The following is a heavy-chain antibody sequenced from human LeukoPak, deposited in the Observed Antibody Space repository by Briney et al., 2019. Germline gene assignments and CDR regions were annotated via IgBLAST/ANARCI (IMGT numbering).Heavy chain of an antibody. V-gene: IGHV3-23*01. CDR2: ISGSGAST. J-gene: IGHJ4*02. D-gene: IGHD1-14*01. Sequence: GGSLRLSCAASGFTFSSYAMSWVRQAPGKGLEWVSAISGSGASTYYADSVKGRFTISRDNAKNSLYLQMNSLRAEDTAVYYCARDADRGPYYFDYWGQGTLVTVSS. CDR1: GFTFSSYA. CDR3: ARDADRGPYYFDY.